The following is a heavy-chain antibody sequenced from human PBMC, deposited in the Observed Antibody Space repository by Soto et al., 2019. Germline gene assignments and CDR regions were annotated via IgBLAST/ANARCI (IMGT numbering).Heavy chain of an antibody. CDR2: INHSGST. D-gene: IGHD3-10*01. V-gene: IGHV4-34*01. CDR3: VRASWDY. J-gene: IGHJ4*02. CDR1: GGSFSGYY. Sequence: QVQLQQWGSGLLKPSETLSLTCAVYGGSFSGYYWSWIRQPPGKGLEWIGEINHSGSTNYNPSLKSRVTISVDTSKNQCSLKLSSVTAADTAVYYCVRASWDYWGQGTLVTVSS.